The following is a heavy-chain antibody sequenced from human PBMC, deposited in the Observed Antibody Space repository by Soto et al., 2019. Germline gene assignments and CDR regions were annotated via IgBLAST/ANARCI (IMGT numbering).Heavy chain of an antibody. J-gene: IGHJ6*02. CDR2: IMPVFPTP. V-gene: IGHV1-69*12. CDR3: ARDKARLQLGGNYYYILDV. CDR1: GGTFSTSA. Sequence: QVQLVQSGAEVKKPASSVKVSCKASGGTFSTSAISWVRQAPGQGLEWVGGIMPVFPTPDYAQNFQGRVTITADEYTTTAYLGLTSLRADDTAVYYCARDKARLQLGGNYYYILDVWGQGTAITVSS. D-gene: IGHD1-1*01.